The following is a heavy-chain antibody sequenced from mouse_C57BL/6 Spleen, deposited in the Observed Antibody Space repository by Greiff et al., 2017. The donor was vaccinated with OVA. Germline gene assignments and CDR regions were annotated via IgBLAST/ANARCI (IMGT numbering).Heavy chain of an antibody. J-gene: IGHJ4*01. D-gene: IGHD4-1*01. Sequence: QVQLQQSGAELVKPGASVKLSCKASGYTFTSYWMQWVKQRPGQGLEWIGEIDPSDSYTNYNQKFKGKATLTVDTSSSTAYMQLSSLTSEDSAVYYCARGTGTEDYAMDYWGQGTSVTVSS. V-gene: IGHV1-50*01. CDR2: IDPSDSYT. CDR3: ARGTGTEDYAMDY. CDR1: GYTFTSYW.